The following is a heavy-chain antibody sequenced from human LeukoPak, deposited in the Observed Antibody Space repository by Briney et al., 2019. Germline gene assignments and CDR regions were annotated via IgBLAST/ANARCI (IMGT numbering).Heavy chain of an antibody. CDR2: IYSSGST. V-gene: IGHV4-4*07. CDR3: ARTDTVMAFDY. Sequence: PSETLSLTCTVSGGSISSYYWSWIRQPPGKGLEWIGRIYSSGSTNYNPSLKSRVTMSLDTSKNQFSLNLSSVTAADTAVYYCARTDTVMAFDYWGQGTLVTVSS. CDR1: GGSISSYY. D-gene: IGHD5-18*01. J-gene: IGHJ4*02.